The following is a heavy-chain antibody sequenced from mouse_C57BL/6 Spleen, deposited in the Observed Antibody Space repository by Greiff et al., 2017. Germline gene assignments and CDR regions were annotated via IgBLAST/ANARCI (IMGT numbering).Heavy chain of an antibody. Sequence: QVQLQQPGAELVKPGASVKLSCKASGYTFTSYWMHWVKQRPGQGLEWIGMIHPNSGSTNYNEKFKSKATLTVDKSSSTAYMQLSSLTSEDSAVYYCARAYYYGSSRYFDVWAQGPRSPSPQ. CDR1: GYTFTSYW. V-gene: IGHV1-64*01. CDR2: IHPNSGST. D-gene: IGHD1-1*01. J-gene: IGHJ1*03. CDR3: ARAYYYGSSRYFDV.